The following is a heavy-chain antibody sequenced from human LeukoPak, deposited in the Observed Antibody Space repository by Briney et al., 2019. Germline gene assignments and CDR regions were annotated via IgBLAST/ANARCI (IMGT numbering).Heavy chain of an antibody. V-gene: IGHV3-53*01. J-gene: IGHJ3*02. Sequence: RSGWSLRLSCAASGFTVSSNYMSWVCQAPGKVLEWASVIYSGGSTYYADSVKGRFTISRDNPKNTLYLQMNSLRAEDTAVYYCARDQFYDSSGFERAFDIWGQGTMVTVSS. CDR1: GFTVSSNY. CDR3: ARDQFYDSSGFERAFDI. CDR2: IYSGGST. D-gene: IGHD3-22*01.